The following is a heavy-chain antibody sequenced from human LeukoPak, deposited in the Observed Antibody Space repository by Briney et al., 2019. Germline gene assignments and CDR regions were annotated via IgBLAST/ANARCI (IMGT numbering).Heavy chain of an antibody. D-gene: IGHD6-13*01. CDR3: ARRAITYSSTWYTGAFDP. CDR2: FFYTGST. CDR1: GDSITSGSNYY. V-gene: IGHV4-39*01. J-gene: IGHJ5*02. Sequence: SETLSLTCTVSGDSITSGSNYYWAWIRQPPGKGLEWIGSFFYTGSTYYTPSLKSRVTVAVDTSKNQFSLKVGSVTAADTAVYYCARRAITYSSTWYTGAFDPRGQGTLVTVSS.